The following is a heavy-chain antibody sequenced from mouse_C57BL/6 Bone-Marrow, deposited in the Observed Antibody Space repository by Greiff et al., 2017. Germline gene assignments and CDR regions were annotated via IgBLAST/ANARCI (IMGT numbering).Heavy chain of an antibody. J-gene: IGHJ3*01. CDR2: INPNTGGT. V-gene: IGHV1-42*01. Sequence: EVQLQQSGPELVKPGASVKISCKASGYSFTGYYMNWVKQSPEKSLEWIGEINPNTGGTTYNQKLKAKATLTLDKSSSTAYMQLKSLTSEDSAVDYCASPYVSSYGGFAYWSQGTLVTVSA. CDR3: ASPYVSSYGGFAY. D-gene: IGHD1-1*01. CDR1: GYSFTGYY.